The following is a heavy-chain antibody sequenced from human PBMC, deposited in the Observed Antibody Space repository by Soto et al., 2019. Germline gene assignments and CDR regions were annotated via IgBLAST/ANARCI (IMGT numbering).Heavy chain of an antibody. CDR2: INYSGRT. D-gene: IGHD3-3*02. J-gene: IGHJ6*02. Sequence: SVTLSLTCFIGSASILSSYHYWTLFRQPPGKGLEWIGYINYSGRTYYKPSLKSRVSISLDTSKNQFSLRLTSVTAADTAVYFCARFSTLGKDYGVDVWGQGTTVS. V-gene: IGHV4-30-4*01. CDR1: SASILSSYHY. CDR3: ARFSTLGKDYGVDV.